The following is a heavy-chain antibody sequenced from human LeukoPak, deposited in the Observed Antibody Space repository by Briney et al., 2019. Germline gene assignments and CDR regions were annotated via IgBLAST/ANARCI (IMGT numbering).Heavy chain of an antibody. J-gene: IGHJ4*02. D-gene: IGHD6-19*01. V-gene: IGHV4-61*02. CDR1: GGSISSGSYY. Sequence: SETLSLTCTVSGGSISSGSYYWSWIRQPAGKGLEWIGRIYTSGSTNYNPSLKSRATISVDTSKNQFSLKLSSVTAADTAVYYCARDSIAVAGFDYWGQGTLVTVSS. CDR3: ARDSIAVAGFDY. CDR2: IYTSGST.